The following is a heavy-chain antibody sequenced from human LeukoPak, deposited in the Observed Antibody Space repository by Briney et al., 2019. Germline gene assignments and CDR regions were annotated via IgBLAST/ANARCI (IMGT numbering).Heavy chain of an antibody. V-gene: IGHV1-46*01. CDR3: ARTTTVADFGN. D-gene: IGHD4-17*01. Sequence: ASVKVSCKASGYTFTKYYMHWVRQAPGQGLEWVGMINPGGVTTKYAQKFQGRVTMTRVTSTTTVYMELSSLRFEDTAVYYCARTTTVADFGNWGQGTLVTVSS. CDR1: GYTFTKYY. J-gene: IGHJ4*02. CDR2: INPGGVTT.